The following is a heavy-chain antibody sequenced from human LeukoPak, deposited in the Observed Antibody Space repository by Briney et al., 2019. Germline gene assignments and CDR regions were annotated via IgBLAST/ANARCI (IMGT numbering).Heavy chain of an antibody. D-gene: IGHD5-12*01. CDR1: GGSISSSNW. CDR3: AVKGAVSGSFDY. V-gene: IGHV4-4*02. J-gene: IGHJ4*02. CDR2: IYHSGTT. Sequence: SETLSLTCAVSGGSISSSNWWSWVRQSPGKGLKWIGEIYHSGTTNYNPSLKSRVTISVDKSKNQFPLKLSSVTAADTAVYYCAVKGAVSGSFDYWGQGTLVTVSS.